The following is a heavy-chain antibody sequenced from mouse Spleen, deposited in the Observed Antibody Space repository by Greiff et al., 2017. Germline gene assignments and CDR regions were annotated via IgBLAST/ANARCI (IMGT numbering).Heavy chain of an antibody. D-gene: IGHD2-5*01. J-gene: IGHJ4*01. Sequence: EVMLVESGGGLVKPGGSLKLSCAASGFTFSDYGMAWVRQAPGKGPEWVAFISNLAYSIYYADTVTGRFTISRENAKNTLYLEMSSLRSEDTAMYYCARLAYYSNHFFAMDYWGQGTSVTVSS. CDR3: ARLAYYSNHFFAMDY. CDR1: GFTFSDYG. CDR2: ISNLAYSI. V-gene: IGHV5-15*01.